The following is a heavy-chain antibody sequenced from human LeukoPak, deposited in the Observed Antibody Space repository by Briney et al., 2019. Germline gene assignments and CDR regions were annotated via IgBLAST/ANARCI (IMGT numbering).Heavy chain of an antibody. CDR3: ASQADSAYGDYN. D-gene: IGHD4-17*01. J-gene: IGHJ4*02. Sequence: GGSLRLTCAASGFTYSRYWMHWVRQVPGKGLVWVARIKGDESYTFYADSVKGRFTISRDNTKNTLYLQMNSLRAEDTAVYYCASQADSAYGDYNWGQGTLVTVSS. CDR1: GFTYSRYW. V-gene: IGHV3-74*01. CDR2: IKGDESYT.